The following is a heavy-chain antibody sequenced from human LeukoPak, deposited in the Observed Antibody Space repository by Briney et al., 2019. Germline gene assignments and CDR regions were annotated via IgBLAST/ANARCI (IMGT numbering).Heavy chain of an antibody. Sequence: SETLSPTCAVQGASFSAYYWSWIRQPPGKGLNWIGAINHGGSTNYNPCLNSPVTISVDTSQNQVSRKLSAVTAADTAVDCWWQSSDYQQHCGQGTLVTVSS. V-gene: IGHV4-34*01. CDR2: INHGGST. D-gene: IGHD3-22*01. J-gene: IGHJ1*01. CDR1: GASFSAYY. CDR3: WQSSDYQQH.